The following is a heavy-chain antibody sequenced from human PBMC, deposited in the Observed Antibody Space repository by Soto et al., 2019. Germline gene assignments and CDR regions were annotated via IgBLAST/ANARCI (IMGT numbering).Heavy chain of an antibody. CDR3: AREANYYDSNGYYKGQYYYYGMDV. J-gene: IGHJ6*02. D-gene: IGHD3-22*01. Sequence: QVQLVQSGAEVKKPGASVKVSCKASGYTFTSYAMHWVRQAPGQRLEWMGWINAGNGNTKYSQKFQGRVTITRDTSASTAYMELSSLRSEDTAVYYCAREANYYDSNGYYKGQYYYYGMDVWGQGTTVTVSS. CDR2: INAGNGNT. V-gene: IGHV1-3*01. CDR1: GYTFTSYA.